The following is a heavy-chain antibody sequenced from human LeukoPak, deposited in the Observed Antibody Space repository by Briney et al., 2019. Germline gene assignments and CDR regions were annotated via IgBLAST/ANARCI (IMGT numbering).Heavy chain of an antibody. CDR3: SREGEDDFWSAFDY. J-gene: IGHJ4*02. CDR2: ISDDGSNK. V-gene: IGHV3-30*01. Sequence: GRSLTLSCAASGFTFSSFAMHWVRQAPGKGLEGVAVISDDGSNKHYADSLKDRFTICRDNSKNTLYLQMNSLRGEDTAVYYCSREGEDDFWSAFDYWGQGTLVTVSS. D-gene: IGHD3-3*01. CDR1: GFTFSSFA.